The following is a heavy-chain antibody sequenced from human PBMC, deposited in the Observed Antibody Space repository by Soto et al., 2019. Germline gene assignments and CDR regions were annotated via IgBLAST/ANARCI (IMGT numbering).Heavy chain of an antibody. CDR3: ARSASLEYYYDSSGYPSPRYYYYYYGMDV. CDR1: GYTFTGYY. D-gene: IGHD3-22*01. CDR2: INPNSGGT. V-gene: IGHV1-2*04. J-gene: IGHJ6*02. Sequence: ASVKVSCKAPGYTFTGYYMHWVRQAPGQGLEWMGWINPNSGGTNYAQKFQGWVTMTRDTSISTAYMELSRLRSDDTAVYYCARSASLEYYYDSSGYPSPRYYYYYYGMDVWG.